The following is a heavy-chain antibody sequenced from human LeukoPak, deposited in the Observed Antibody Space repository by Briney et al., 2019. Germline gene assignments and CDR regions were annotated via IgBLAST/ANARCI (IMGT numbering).Heavy chain of an antibody. V-gene: IGHV3-48*03. D-gene: IGHD2-15*01. J-gene: IGHJ6*04. CDR3: ARGGYCSGDSCYYYGMDV. CDR2: ISSSGSTI. CDR1: GFTFSSYE. Sequence: PGGSLRLSCAASGFTFSSYEMNWARQAPGKGLEWVSYISSSGSTIYYADSVKGRFTISRDNAKNSLSLQMNSLRAEDTAVYYCARGGYCSGDSCYYYGMDVWGKGTTVTVSS.